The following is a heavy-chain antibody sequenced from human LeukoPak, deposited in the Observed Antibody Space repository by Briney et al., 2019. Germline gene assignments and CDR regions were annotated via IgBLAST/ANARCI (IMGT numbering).Heavy chain of an antibody. V-gene: IGHV3-30*18. D-gene: IGHD2-2*01. CDR2: ISYDGRNK. CDR1: GFTFNNYG. CDR3: AKGPLRGTAAAIDY. J-gene: IGHJ4*02. Sequence: GKSLRLSCAASGFTFNNYGMHWVRQAPGRGLEWVAVISYDGRNKHYPDSVKGRFTISRDISTDTLWLQMDSLRTEDTAVYYCAKGPLRGTAAAIDYWGQGTLVTVSS.